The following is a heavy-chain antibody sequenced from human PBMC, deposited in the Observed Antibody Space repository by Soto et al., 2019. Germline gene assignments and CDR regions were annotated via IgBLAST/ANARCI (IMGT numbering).Heavy chain of an antibody. J-gene: IGHJ5*02. CDR3: ARTGRTIGNNNWFDP. CDR1: GFTVTTHG. CDR2: ISGTGDLI. V-gene: IGHV3-48*02. D-gene: IGHD1-26*01. Sequence: GGSLRLSCEVSGFTVTTHGMNWVRQAPGKGLEWVSFISGTGDLILYADSVKGRFTISRDGAKNSLFLEMNSLRDDDTAMYYCARTGRTIGNNNWFDPWGQGTLVTVSS.